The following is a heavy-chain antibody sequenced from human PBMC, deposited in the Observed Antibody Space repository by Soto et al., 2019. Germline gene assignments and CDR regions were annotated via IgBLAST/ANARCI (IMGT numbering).Heavy chain of an antibody. Sequence: QVQLVQSGAEVKKPGASVKVSCKASGYTFPSYGISWVRQAPGQGLEWMGWISAYNGNTNYAQKLQGRVTMTTDTSTSTAYMELRSLRSDDTAVYYCARVVWFGESEPIVLDYWGQGTLVTVSS. CDR2: ISAYNGNT. D-gene: IGHD3-10*01. J-gene: IGHJ4*02. V-gene: IGHV1-18*01. CDR3: ARVVWFGESEPIVLDY. CDR1: GYTFPSYG.